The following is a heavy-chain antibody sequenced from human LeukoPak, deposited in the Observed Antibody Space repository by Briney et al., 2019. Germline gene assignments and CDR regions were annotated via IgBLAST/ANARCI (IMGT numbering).Heavy chain of an antibody. CDR1: GGTFSNFF. J-gene: IGHJ3*02. V-gene: IGHV4-34*01. CDR3: ARGGAVNGFDI. Sequence: PSETLSLTCGVSGGTFSNFFWNWIRQTPGKGLGWIGQIYHSGSTGYNPSLKSRVTISVDTSKTHFSLNLTSVTAADTAVYYCARGGAVNGFDIWGQGTRVTVSS. D-gene: IGHD6-19*01. CDR2: IYHSGST.